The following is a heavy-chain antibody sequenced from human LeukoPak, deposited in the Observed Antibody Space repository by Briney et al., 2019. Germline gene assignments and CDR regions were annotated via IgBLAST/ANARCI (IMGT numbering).Heavy chain of an antibody. J-gene: IGHJ4*02. CDR2: INPSGDST. CDR1: GYTFTSNH. CDR3: AKIAARDTGEGY. V-gene: IGHV1-46*01. D-gene: IGHD6-6*01. Sequence: ASVKISCKASGYTFTSNHIHWVRQAPGQGLEWMGVINPSGDSTSYAPNFQGRVTVTRDTSTSTVYMELSSLRSEDTAIYYCAKIAARDTGEGYWGQGTLVTVSS.